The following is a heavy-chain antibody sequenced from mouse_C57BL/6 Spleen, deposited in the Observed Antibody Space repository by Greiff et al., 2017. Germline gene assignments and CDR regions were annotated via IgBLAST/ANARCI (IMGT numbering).Heavy chain of an antibody. J-gene: IGHJ2*01. Sequence: VQLQQSGAELVRPGASVTLSCKASGYTFTDYEMHWVKQTPVHGLEWIGAIDPETGGPAYNQKFKGKAILTADKSSSTAYMELRSLTSEDSAVYYCTRPYITTVVGFDYWGQGTTLTVSS. CDR1: GYTFTDYE. CDR2: IDPETGGP. CDR3: TRPYITTVVGFDY. V-gene: IGHV1-15*01. D-gene: IGHD1-1*01.